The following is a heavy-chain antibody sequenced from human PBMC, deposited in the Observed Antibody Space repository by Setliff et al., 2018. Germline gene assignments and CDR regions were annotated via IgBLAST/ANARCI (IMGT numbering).Heavy chain of an antibody. V-gene: IGHV3-23*01. CDR1: GFTFSHFA. CDR2: IGAGGDYT. D-gene: IGHD2-21*02. Sequence: GGSLRLSCAASGFTFSHFAVTWVRQSPGRGLEWVASIGAGGDYTKYADSVRGRFTISRDNSKNTIYLQMNSLGAEDTAKYYCAKDPNGDFVGAFDSWGRGTLVTVSS. CDR3: AKDPNGDFVGAFDS. J-gene: IGHJ5*01.